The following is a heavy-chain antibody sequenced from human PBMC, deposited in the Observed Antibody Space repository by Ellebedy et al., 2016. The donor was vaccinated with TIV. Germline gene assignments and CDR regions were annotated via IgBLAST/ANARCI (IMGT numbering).Heavy chain of an antibody. Sequence: SQTLSLTCAISGDSVSSNSATWSWIRQSPSRGLEWLGRTYYRSKWYNDYGVSMKSRITINADTLKNQFSLQLNSVTPEDTAVYYCARSYSYYMDVWGKGTTVTVS. CDR3: ARSYSYYMDV. CDR1: GDSVSSNSAT. V-gene: IGHV6-1*01. J-gene: IGHJ6*03. CDR2: TYYRSKWYN.